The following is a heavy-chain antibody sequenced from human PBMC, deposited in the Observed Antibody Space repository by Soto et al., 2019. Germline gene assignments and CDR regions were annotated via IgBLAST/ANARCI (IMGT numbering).Heavy chain of an antibody. CDR1: GGSFSGYY. CDR2: INHSGST. Sequence: SETLSLTCAVYGGSFSGYYWSWIRQPPGKGLEWIGEINHSGSTNYNPSLKSRVTISVDTSKNQFSLKLSSVTAADTAVYYCARGRGTYYYGSGSRRAWFDPWGQGTLVTVSS. CDR3: ARGRGTYYYGSGSRRAWFDP. D-gene: IGHD3-10*01. V-gene: IGHV4-34*01. J-gene: IGHJ5*02.